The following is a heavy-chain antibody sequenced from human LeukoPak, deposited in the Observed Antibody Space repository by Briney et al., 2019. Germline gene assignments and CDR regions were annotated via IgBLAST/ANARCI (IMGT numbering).Heavy chain of an antibody. Sequence: GGSLRLSCAASGFTFSTYEMNWVRQAPGKGLEWVSYISTSGSTIYYADSVKGRFTISRDNAKNSLYLQMNSLRAEDTAVYYCGGVSGSSIFDDWGQVTLVTVSS. CDR1: GFTFSTYE. V-gene: IGHV3-48*03. CDR3: GGVSGSSIFDD. D-gene: IGHD3-16*01. CDR2: ISTSGSTI. J-gene: IGHJ4*02.